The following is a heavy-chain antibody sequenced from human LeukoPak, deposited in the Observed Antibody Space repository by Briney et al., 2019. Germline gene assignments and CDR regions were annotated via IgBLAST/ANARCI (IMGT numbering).Heavy chain of an antibody. Sequence: GGSLRLSCAASGFTFSNYAMHWVRQAPGRGLEWVAIISYDGNDKYYTDSVKGRFTISRDKSKNTLYLQMNSLRAEDTAVYYCARDRDTAMGLWGQGTLVTVSS. D-gene: IGHD5-18*01. CDR3: ARDRDTAMGL. V-gene: IGHV3-30-3*01. J-gene: IGHJ4*02. CDR2: ISYDGNDK. CDR1: GFTFSNYA.